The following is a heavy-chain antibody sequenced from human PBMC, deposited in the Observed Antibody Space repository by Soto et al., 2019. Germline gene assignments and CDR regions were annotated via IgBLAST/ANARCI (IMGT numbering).Heavy chain of an antibody. CDR1: GFTFSTYG. CDR3: AKIDHYDFWSGYHTYFDY. J-gene: IGHJ4*02. D-gene: IGHD3-3*01. Sequence: GGALRLSCAASGFTFSTYGISWVRQAPGRGLEWVSALSGSGTATYYADSVKGRFTISRDNSKNTLYLQMNSLRVDDTAVYYCAKIDHYDFWSGYHTYFDYWGQGALVTVSS. V-gene: IGHV3-23*01. CDR2: LSGSGTAT.